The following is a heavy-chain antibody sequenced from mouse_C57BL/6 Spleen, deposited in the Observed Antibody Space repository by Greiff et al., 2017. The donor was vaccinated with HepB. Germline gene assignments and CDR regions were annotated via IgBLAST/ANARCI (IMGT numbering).Heavy chain of an antibody. J-gene: IGHJ2*01. V-gene: IGHV3-6*01. CDR2: ISYDGSN. Sequence: EVKLQESGPGLVKPSQSLSLTCSVTGYSITSGYYWNWIRQFPGNKLEWMGYISYDGSNNYNPSLKNRISITRDTSKNQFFLKLNSVTTEDTATYYCARDHGLYYFDYGGQGTTLTVSS. CDR1: GYSITSGYY. D-gene: IGHD3-1*01. CDR3: ARDHGLYYFDY.